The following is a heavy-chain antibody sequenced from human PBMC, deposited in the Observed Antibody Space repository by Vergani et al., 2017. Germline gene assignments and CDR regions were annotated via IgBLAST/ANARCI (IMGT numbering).Heavy chain of an antibody. CDR3: ARSIARSLLVATVEMGGY. CDR2: MNPNRGNT. D-gene: IGHD4-23*01. V-gene: IGHV1-8*01. CDR1: GYTFTSYD. Sequence: QVQLVQSGAEVKKPGASVKVSCKASGYTFTSYDINRVRQATGQGLEWMGWMNPNRGNTGYAQKFQGRVTMTRNTSISTAYMELSSLRSEDTAVYYCARSIARSLLVATVEMGGYWGQGTLVTVSS. J-gene: IGHJ4*02.